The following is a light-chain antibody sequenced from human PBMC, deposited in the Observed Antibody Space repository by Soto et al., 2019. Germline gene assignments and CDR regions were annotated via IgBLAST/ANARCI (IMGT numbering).Light chain of an antibody. CDR3: QLYSRSPRQIT. CDR2: DIS. CDR1: QRFGSSS. J-gene: IGKJ5*01. Sequence: EIVMRQCPAALGVSPGERATLSCGASQRFGSSSLGWYQQKPGQAPSLVIFDISNRATGIPDRFSGSGSGTDCNLTISRLEPEDFAVYYCQLYSRSPRQITFGQGTRLEIK. V-gene: IGKV3D-20*01.